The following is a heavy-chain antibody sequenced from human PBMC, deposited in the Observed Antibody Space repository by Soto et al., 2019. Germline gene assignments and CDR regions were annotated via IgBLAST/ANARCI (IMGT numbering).Heavy chain of an antibody. D-gene: IGHD1-26*01. CDR2: IWYDGSNK. CDR3: STSGDWSYSGPY. J-gene: IGHJ4*02. V-gene: IGHV3-33*01. Sequence: QVQLVESGGGVVQPGRSLRLSCAASGFTFSSYGMHWVRQAPGKGLEWVAVIWYDGSNKYYADSVKGRFTISRDNSKNSLCLQMNSLRAEDTAVYYCSTSGDWSYSGPYWGQGTLFTVSS. CDR1: GFTFSSYG.